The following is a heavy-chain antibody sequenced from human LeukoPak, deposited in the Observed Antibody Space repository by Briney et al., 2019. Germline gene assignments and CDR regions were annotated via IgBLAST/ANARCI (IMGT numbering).Heavy chain of an antibody. CDR1: GFTFSSYG. Sequence: GGSLRLSCAASGFTFSSYGMHWVRQAPGKGLEWVAVISYDGSNKYYADSVKGRFTVSRDNSKNTLYLQMNSLRAEDTAVYYCAKDRRSFGDWFDPWGQGTLVTVSS. CDR2: ISYDGSNK. V-gene: IGHV3-30*18. J-gene: IGHJ5*02. CDR3: AKDRRSFGDWFDP. D-gene: IGHD3-3*01.